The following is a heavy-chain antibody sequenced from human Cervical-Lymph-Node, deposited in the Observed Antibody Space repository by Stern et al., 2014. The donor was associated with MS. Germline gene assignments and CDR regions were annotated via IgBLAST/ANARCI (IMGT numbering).Heavy chain of an antibody. CDR1: GGPFSRSH. J-gene: IGHJ4*02. CDR2: IIPIIGTA. CDR3: ALGGFGHYFEY. D-gene: IGHD3-10*01. V-gene: IGHV1-69*01. Sequence: VQLVESGAEVQKPGSSVKVSCRASGGPFSRSHISWGRHAPVQGLEWMGGIIPIIGTANYAQKYQGRVTITADESTSTAYMELSSLRSEDTAIYYCALGGFGHYFEYWGQGTLVTVSS.